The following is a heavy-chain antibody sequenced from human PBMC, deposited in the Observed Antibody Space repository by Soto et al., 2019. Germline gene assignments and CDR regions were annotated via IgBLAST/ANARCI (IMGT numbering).Heavy chain of an antibody. Sequence: SETLSLTCAVVGGSFSGHCWSWIRTSPGKGLEWIGRINYSGSTNYNPSLKSRVTLSVDTSKNQFSLKLSSVTAADTAVYYCARLLATVTTRAFDIWGQGTMVTVSS. CDR1: GGSFSGHC. D-gene: IGHD4-17*01. J-gene: IGHJ3*02. V-gene: IGHV4-34*01. CDR2: INYSGST. CDR3: ARLLATVTTRAFDI.